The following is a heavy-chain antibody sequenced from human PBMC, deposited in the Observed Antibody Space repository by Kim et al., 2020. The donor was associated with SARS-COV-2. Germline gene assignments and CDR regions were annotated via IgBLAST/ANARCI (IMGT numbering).Heavy chain of an antibody. CDR2: ISYDGSNK. D-gene: IGHD3-16*01. CDR1: GFTFSSYP. V-gene: IGHV3-30*04. J-gene: IGHJ5*02. Sequence: GGSLRLSCAASGFTFSSYPMHWVRQAPGKGLEWVAVISYDGSNKYYADSVKGRFTISRDNSKNTLYLQMNSLRGEDTAMYYCARGRNGYEGWFDPWGQGTLVPVPS. CDR3: ARGRNGYEGWFDP.